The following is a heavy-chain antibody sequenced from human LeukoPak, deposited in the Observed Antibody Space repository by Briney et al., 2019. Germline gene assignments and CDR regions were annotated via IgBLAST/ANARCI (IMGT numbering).Heavy chain of an antibody. V-gene: IGHV4-4*07. CDR2: FFTSGTSGTT. CDR3: ARKDWNDVRAFDI. Sequence: SETLSLTCTVSGVSVSTYYWSWIRQPAGKGLEFIGRFFTSGTSGTTNYNPSLNGRVTMSLDTSKNQFSLKLSSVTAADTAVYYCARKDWNDVRAFDIWGQGTMVTVSS. D-gene: IGHD1-1*01. CDR1: GVSVSTYY. J-gene: IGHJ3*02.